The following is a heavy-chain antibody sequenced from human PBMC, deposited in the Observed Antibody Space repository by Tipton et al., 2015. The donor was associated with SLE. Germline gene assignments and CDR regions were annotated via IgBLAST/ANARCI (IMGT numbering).Heavy chain of an antibody. V-gene: IGHV3-23*01. CDR2: ISGSGGST. D-gene: IGHD5-12*01. CDR3: ASHPPLDSGYDLEGYYFDY. CDR1: GFTFSSYA. Sequence: SLRLSCAASGFTFSSYAMSWVRQAPGKGLEWVSAISGSGGSTYYADSVKGRFTISRDNSKNTLYLQMNSLRAEDTAVYYCASHPPLDSGYDLEGYYFDYWGQGTMVTVSS. J-gene: IGHJ4*03.